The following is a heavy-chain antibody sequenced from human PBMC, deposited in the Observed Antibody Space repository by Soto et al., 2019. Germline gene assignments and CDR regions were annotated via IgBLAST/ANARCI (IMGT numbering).Heavy chain of an antibody. V-gene: IGHV3-23*01. CDR2: ISGSGGST. CDR1: GFTFSSYA. D-gene: IGHD2-15*01. Sequence: GGSLRLSCAASGFTFSSYAMSWVRQAPGKGLEWVSAISGSGGSTYYADSVKGRFTISRDNSKNTLYLQMNSLRAEDTAVYYCAKRTRYCSGGSCYIGPKDYWGQGTLVTVSS. CDR3: AKRTRYCSGGSCYIGPKDY. J-gene: IGHJ4*02.